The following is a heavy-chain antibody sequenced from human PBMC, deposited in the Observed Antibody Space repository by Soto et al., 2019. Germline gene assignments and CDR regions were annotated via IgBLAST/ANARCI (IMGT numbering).Heavy chain of an antibody. V-gene: IGHV3-66*01. CDR2: IYSGGST. Sequence: GGSLRLSCAASGFTVSSNYMSWVRQAPGKGLEWVSVIYSGGSTYYADSVKGIFTISRDNSKNTLYLQMNSLRAEDTAVYYCAIRQSITIFGAGWFDPWGQGTLVTVSS. CDR1: GFTVSSNY. CDR3: AIRQSITIFGAGWFDP. D-gene: IGHD3-3*01. J-gene: IGHJ5*02.